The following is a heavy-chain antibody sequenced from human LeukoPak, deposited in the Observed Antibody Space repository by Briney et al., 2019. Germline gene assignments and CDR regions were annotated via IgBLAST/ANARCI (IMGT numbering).Heavy chain of an antibody. D-gene: IGHD3-10*01. CDR2: ISGSGGST. Sequence: GGPLRLSCAASGFTFSRYAKSWPRQAPGKGLEWVSAISGSGGSTYYADPVKGRLTISRDNSKNTLYLQMNSLRAEDTAVYYCAKEHYGSGSYYTVSMDVWGQGTTVTVSS. V-gene: IGHV3-23*01. J-gene: IGHJ6*02. CDR3: AKEHYGSGSYYTVSMDV. CDR1: GFTFSRYA.